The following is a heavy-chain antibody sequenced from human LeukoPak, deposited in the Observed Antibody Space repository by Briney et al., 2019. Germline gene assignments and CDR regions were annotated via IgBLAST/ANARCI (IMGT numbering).Heavy chain of an antibody. CDR2: ISGSGGST. J-gene: IGHJ4*02. V-gene: IGHV3-23*01. CDR3: AKTPSYYDSSGYYSFDH. Sequence: PGGSLRLSCAASGFTFSSYGMSWVRQAPGKGPEWVSAISGSGGSTYYADSVKGRFTISRDNSKNTLYLQMNSLRAEDTAVYYCAKTPSYYDSSGYYSFDHWGQGTLVTVSS. CDR1: GFTFSSYG. D-gene: IGHD3-22*01.